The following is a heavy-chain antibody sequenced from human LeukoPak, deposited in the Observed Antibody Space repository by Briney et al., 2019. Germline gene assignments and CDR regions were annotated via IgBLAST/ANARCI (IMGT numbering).Heavy chain of an antibody. CDR3: ARESYYYGSGSYYLDY. Sequence: ASVTVSCEASGYTFTGYYMHWVRQAPGQGLEWMGWINPNNGGTNYAQKFQGRVTMTRDTSISTAYMELSRLRSDDTAVYYCARESYYYGSGSYYLDYWGQGTLVTVSS. J-gene: IGHJ4*02. V-gene: IGHV1-2*02. D-gene: IGHD3-10*01. CDR1: GYTFTGYY. CDR2: INPNNGGT.